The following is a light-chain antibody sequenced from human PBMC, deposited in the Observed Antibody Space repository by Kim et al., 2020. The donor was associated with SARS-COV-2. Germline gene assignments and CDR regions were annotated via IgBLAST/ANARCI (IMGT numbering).Light chain of an antibody. V-gene: IGLV3-1*01. CDR3: QAWDSSTKV. J-gene: IGLJ1*01. CDR1: KLGDKY. CDR2: QDS. Sequence: SYELTQPLSVSVSPGQTASITCSGDKLGDKYACWYQQKPGQSPVLVIYQDSKRPSGIPERFSGSNSGNTATLTISGTQAMDEADYYCQAWDSSTKVFGTG.